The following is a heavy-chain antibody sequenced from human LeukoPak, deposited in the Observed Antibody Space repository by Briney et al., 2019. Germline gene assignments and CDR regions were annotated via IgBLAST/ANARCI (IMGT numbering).Heavy chain of an antibody. V-gene: IGHV4-4*07. CDR3: ARNRYSSGWYFLFDP. J-gene: IGHJ5*02. Sequence: SETLSLTCTVSLGSISSYYWSWIRQPAGKGLEWIGRIYTSGSTNYNPSLKSRVTMSVDTSKNRFSLKLSSVTAADTAVYYCARNRYSSGWYFLFDPWGQGTLVTV. CDR2: IYTSGST. CDR1: LGSISSYY. D-gene: IGHD6-19*01.